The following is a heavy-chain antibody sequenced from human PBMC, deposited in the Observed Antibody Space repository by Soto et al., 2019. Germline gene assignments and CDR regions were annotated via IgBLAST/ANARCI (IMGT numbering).Heavy chain of an antibody. D-gene: IGHD1-1*01. V-gene: IGHV4-39*01. J-gene: IGHJ4*02. CDR2: IDYSGNI. CDR3: ARHIHNQGFEYYFDS. Sequence: QLQLQESGPGLVKPSETLSLTCNASGGSITSSGSAWGWIRQSPGKGLEWIGTIDYSGNIYYIPSLKSRITISVDTSKNQISLKLSSETAADTAVYYCARHIHNQGFEYYFDSWGQGTLVTVSS. CDR1: GGSITSSGSA.